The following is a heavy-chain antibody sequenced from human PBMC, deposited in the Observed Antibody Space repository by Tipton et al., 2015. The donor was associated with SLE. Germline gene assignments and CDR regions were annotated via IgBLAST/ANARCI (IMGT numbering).Heavy chain of an antibody. Sequence: TLSLTCAVYGGSFSGYYWSWIRQPPGKGLEGIGEINHRGSTNYNPSLKRRVTISVDTPKNQFSLKLSSVTAADTAVYYCASRTPPRLLWFGAGMEVWFDPWGQGTLVTVSS. CDR3: ASRTPPRLLWFGAGMEVWFDP. D-gene: IGHD3-10*01. J-gene: IGHJ5*02. CDR2: INHRGST. V-gene: IGHV4-34*01. CDR1: GGSFSGYY.